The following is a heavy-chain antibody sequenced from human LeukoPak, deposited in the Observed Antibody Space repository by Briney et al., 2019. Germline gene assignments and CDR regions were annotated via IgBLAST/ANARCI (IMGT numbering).Heavy chain of an antibody. CDR2: ISYDGSNK. Sequence: GGSLRLSCAASGFTFSSYGMHWVRQAPGKGLEWVAVISYDGSNKYYADPVKGRFTISRDNAKNSLYLQMNSLRAEDTAVYYCASSNILTGHYYYYMDVWGKGTTVTVSS. D-gene: IGHD3-9*01. J-gene: IGHJ6*03. V-gene: IGHV3-30*03. CDR1: GFTFSSYG. CDR3: ASSNILTGHYYYYMDV.